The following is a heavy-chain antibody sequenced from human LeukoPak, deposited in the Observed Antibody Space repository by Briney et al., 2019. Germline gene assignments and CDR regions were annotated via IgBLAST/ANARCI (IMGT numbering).Heavy chain of an antibody. D-gene: IGHD1-1*01. V-gene: IGHV3-23*01. CDR1: GFTFTSYA. CDR2: ITDTSVGDST. Sequence: GGSLRLSCAASGFTFTSYAMSGVRLTPGKGLEWVSFITDTSVGDSTYYADSVRGRFTISRDSSKSTLYLQMNSLRAEDTAVYYCTKVSTTGVGGRGYFDQWGQGTQVTVSS. CDR3: TKVSTTGVGGRGYFDQ. J-gene: IGHJ4*02.